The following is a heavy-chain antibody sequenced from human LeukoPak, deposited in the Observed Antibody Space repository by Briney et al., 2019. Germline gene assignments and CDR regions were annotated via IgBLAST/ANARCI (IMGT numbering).Heavy chain of an antibody. CDR3: ARSGHEDIVVVTKNDY. CDR2: IKQDGSEK. Sequence: GGXXXXSCAASGFTFSSYWMSWVRQAPGKGLEGVANIKQDGSEKYYVDSAKGRFTISRDNAKNSLYLQMNSLRAEDTAVYYCARSGHEDIVVVTKNDYWGQGTLVTVSS. V-gene: IGHV3-7*01. CDR1: GFTFSSYW. J-gene: IGHJ4*02. D-gene: IGHD3-22*01.